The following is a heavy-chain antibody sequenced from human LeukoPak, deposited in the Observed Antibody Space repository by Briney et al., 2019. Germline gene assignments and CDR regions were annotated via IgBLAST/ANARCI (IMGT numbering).Heavy chain of an antibody. Sequence: GGSLRLSCAASGFTFSSYAMSWVRQAPGKGLEWVSAISGSGGSTYYADSVKGRFTISRDNSKNTLYLQMNSLRAEDTAVYYCAKMVDSSGYYLRFVVDYWGRGTLVTVSS. J-gene: IGHJ4*02. D-gene: IGHD3-22*01. CDR2: ISGSGGST. CDR1: GFTFSSYA. CDR3: AKMVDSSGYYLRFVVDY. V-gene: IGHV3-23*01.